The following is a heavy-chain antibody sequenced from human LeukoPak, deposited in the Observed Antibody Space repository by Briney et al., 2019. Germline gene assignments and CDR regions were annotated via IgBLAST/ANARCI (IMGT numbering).Heavy chain of an antibody. CDR2: INHSGST. V-gene: IGHV4-34*01. CDR1: GGSFSGYY. CDR3: ARRRSSGWYFDY. Sequence: PSETLSLTCAVYGGSFSGYYWSWIRQPPGKGLEWIGEINHSGSTNYNPSLKSRVTISVDTSKNQFSLKLSSVTAADTAVYYCARRRSSGWYFDYWGQGTLVTVSS. D-gene: IGHD6-19*01. J-gene: IGHJ4*02.